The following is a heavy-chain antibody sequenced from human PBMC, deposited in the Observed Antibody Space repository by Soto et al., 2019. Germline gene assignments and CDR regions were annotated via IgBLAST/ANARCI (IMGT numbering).Heavy chain of an antibody. J-gene: IGHJ4*02. CDR3: ARESAPVYCSGWALWYFDY. V-gene: IGHV1-69*01. CDR1: GGTFSSYA. Sequence: QVQLVQSGAEVKKPGSSVKVSCKASGGTFSSYAISWVRQAPGQGLEWMGGITPNFGTANYAQKFQGRVTITAAESTSTAYMELSCLRSEDTAVYYCARESAPVYCSGWALWYFDYWGQGTLVTVSS. D-gene: IGHD6-19*01. CDR2: ITPNFGTA.